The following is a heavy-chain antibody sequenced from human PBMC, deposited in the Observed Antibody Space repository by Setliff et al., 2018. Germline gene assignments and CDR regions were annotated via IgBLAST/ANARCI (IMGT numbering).Heavy chain of an antibody. J-gene: IGHJ6*02. CDR3: ARSMIQRNYYCGLDV. V-gene: IGHV4-4*07. Sequence: KPSETLSLTCSVSGGSISSYFWNWVRQPAGKGLEWIGRIYSNENTNYNPSLKSRVTMSIDTSKNQLSLKLSSVTAADTAVYYCARSMIQRNYYCGLDVWGQGTTVT. CDR2: IYSNENT. D-gene: IGHD3-16*01. CDR1: GGSISSYF.